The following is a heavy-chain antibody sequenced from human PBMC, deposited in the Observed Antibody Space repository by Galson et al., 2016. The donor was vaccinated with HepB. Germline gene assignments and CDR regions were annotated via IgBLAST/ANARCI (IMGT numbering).Heavy chain of an antibody. CDR2: ISYDGDNK. Sequence: SLRLSCAASGFTFSGYGMHWVRQAPGKGLEWAAVISYDGDNKYYADSLQGRFTISRDNSKGTLYVQMNSLRVGDTAVYYCARGGRWTYYYSGMDVWGQGTTVTVSS. CDR1: GFTFSGYG. V-gene: IGHV3-30*03. J-gene: IGHJ6*02. CDR3: ARGGRWTYYYSGMDV. D-gene: IGHD3/OR15-3a*01.